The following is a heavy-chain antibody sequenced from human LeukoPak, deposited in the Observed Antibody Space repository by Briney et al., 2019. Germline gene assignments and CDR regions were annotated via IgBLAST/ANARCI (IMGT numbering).Heavy chain of an antibody. J-gene: IGHJ3*02. Sequence: PGGSLRLSCAASGFTFSSYELNWVRQTPGKGLEWVSYISSSGSSIYYADSVKGRFTISRDNAKNSLCLQMNSLRAEDTAVYYCARQYYYYTSGYDAFDIWGQGTMVTVSS. CDR3: ARQYYYYTSGYDAFDI. CDR2: ISSSGSSI. CDR1: GFTFSSYE. D-gene: IGHD3-22*01. V-gene: IGHV3-48*03.